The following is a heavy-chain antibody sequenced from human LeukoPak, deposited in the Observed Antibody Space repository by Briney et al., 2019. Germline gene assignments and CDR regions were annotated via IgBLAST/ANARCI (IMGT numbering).Heavy chain of an antibody. Sequence: ASVKVSCKASGYTFIGYYIHWVRQAPGQGLEWMGWINPSSGGTYYAQSFQGRVTMTRDTSISTAYMELSRLRSDDTAVYYCARAALGVWFGEPLGGPTEYWGQGTLVTVSS. CDR3: ARAALGVWFGEPLGGPTEY. V-gene: IGHV1-2*02. CDR2: INPSSGGT. D-gene: IGHD3-10*01. CDR1: GYTFIGYY. J-gene: IGHJ4*02.